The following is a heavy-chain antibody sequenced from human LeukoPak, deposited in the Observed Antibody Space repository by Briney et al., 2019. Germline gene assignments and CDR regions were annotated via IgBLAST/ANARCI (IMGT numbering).Heavy chain of an antibody. CDR1: GGTSSSYA. CDR2: IIPIFGTA. D-gene: IGHD3-10*01. V-gene: IGHV1-69*13. CDR3: ARGPPHLRGVTFFDY. Sequence: SVKVSCKASGGTSSSYAISWVRQAPGQGLEWMGGIIPIFGTANYAQKFQGRVTITADESTSTAYMELSSLRSEDTAVYYCARGPPHLRGVTFFDYWGQGTLVTVSS. J-gene: IGHJ4*02.